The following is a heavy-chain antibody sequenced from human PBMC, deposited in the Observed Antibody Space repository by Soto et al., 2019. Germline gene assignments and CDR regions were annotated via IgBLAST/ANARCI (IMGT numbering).Heavy chain of an antibody. CDR1: GDSISRGGYY. CDR3: ARSTPDKKFDY. Sequence: SETLYLTCTVSGDSISRGGYYWSWIRQHPGKGLEWIGYIYYSGSTYYNPSLKSRVTISVDTSKNQFSLKLSSVTAADTAVYYCARSTPDKKFDYWGQGTLVTVSS. J-gene: IGHJ4*02. V-gene: IGHV4-31*03. CDR2: IYYSGST.